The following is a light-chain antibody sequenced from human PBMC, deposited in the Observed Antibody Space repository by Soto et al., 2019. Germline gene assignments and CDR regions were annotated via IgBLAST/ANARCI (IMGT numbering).Light chain of an antibody. V-gene: IGLV2-14*03. CDR1: SADVSTSNF. CDR3: ASYRSGPLYV. J-gene: IGLJ1*01. CDR2: DFT. Sequence: QSALTQPASVSGSPGQSITISCTGISADVSTSNFVSWYQHHPGKGPRLILYDFTHRPSGISNRFSGSKSGDTASLTISGLQAEDVADYYCASYRSGPLYVFGTGTKLTVL.